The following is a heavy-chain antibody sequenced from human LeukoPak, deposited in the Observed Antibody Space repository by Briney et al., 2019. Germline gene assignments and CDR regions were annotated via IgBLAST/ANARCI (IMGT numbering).Heavy chain of an antibody. D-gene: IGHD5-24*01. Sequence: PGGSLRLSCAASGFTFSNAWMSWVRQAPGKGLEWVGRIKSKTDGGTTDYAAPVKGRFTISRDDSENTLYLQMNSLKTEDTAVYYCTTAPLRSGWLIDYWGQGTLVTVSS. CDR2: IKSKTDGGTT. CDR3: TTAPLRSGWLIDY. CDR1: GFTFSNAW. V-gene: IGHV3-15*01. J-gene: IGHJ4*02.